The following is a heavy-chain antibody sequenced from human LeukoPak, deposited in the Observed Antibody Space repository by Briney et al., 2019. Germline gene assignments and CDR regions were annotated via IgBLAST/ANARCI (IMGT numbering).Heavy chain of an antibody. CDR1: GGSFSGYY. CDR2: INHSGST. D-gene: IGHD2-8*01. Sequence: SETLSLTCAVYGGSFSGYYWSWIRQPPGKGLEWIGEINHSGSTYYNPSLKSRVTISVDTSKNQFSLKLSSVTAADTAVYYCARGDPIVLMVYATWFDPWGQGTLVTVSS. J-gene: IGHJ5*02. CDR3: ARGDPIVLMVYATWFDP. V-gene: IGHV4-34*01.